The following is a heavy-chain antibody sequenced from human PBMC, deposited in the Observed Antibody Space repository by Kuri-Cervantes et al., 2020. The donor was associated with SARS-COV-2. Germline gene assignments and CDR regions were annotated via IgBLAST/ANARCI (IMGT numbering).Heavy chain of an antibody. CDR1: GGSISSYY. V-gene: IGHV4-59*01. CDR3: ARVDSIAARPRWSDP. Sequence: GSLRLSCTVSGGSISSYYWSWIRQPPGKGLEWIGYIYYSGSTNYNPSLKSRVTISVDTSKNQFSLKLSSVTAADTAVYYCARVDSIAARPRWSDPWGQGTLVTVSS. J-gene: IGHJ5*02. D-gene: IGHD6-6*01. CDR2: IYYSGST.